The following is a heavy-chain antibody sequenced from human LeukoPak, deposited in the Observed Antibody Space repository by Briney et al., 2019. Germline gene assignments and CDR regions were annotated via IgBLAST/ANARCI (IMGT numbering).Heavy chain of an antibody. J-gene: IGHJ4*02. CDR3: ATDVPAVTIFGY. Sequence: GGSLRLSCAASGFTFSTYWMHWVRQAPGTGLVWVSLINSDGSSTNYADSVKGRFTISRDNAENTLYLQMNSLRAEDTAVYYCATDVPAVTIFGYWGQGTLVTVSS. CDR1: GFTFSTYW. CDR2: INSDGSST. V-gene: IGHV3-74*01. D-gene: IGHD2-2*01.